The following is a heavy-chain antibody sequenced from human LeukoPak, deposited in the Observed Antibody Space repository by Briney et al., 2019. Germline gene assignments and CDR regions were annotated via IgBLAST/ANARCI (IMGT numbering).Heavy chain of an antibody. CDR2: IIPIFGTA. Sequence: SVKVSCKASGYTFTSYYMHWVRQAPGQGLEWMGGIIPIFGTANYAQKFQGRVTITADKSTSTAYMELSSLRSEDTAVYYCARDRGDGDYYYYMDVWGKGTTVTVSS. D-gene: IGHD2-21*02. J-gene: IGHJ6*03. CDR1: GYTFTSYY. CDR3: ARDRGDGDYYYYMDV. V-gene: IGHV1-69*06.